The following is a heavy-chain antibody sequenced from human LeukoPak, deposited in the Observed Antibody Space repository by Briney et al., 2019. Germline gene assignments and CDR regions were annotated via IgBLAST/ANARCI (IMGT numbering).Heavy chain of an antibody. CDR1: GYTFTGYY. Sequence: ASVKVSCKASGYTFTGYYMHWVRQAPGQGLEWMGWINPNSGGTNYAQKFQGRVTMTRDTSISTAYMELSRLRSDDTAVYYCARGPVYYYDSSGYYYYYYYMDVWGKGTTVTISS. V-gene: IGHV1-2*02. D-gene: IGHD3-22*01. CDR3: ARGPVYYYDSSGYYYYYYYMDV. CDR2: INPNSGGT. J-gene: IGHJ6*03.